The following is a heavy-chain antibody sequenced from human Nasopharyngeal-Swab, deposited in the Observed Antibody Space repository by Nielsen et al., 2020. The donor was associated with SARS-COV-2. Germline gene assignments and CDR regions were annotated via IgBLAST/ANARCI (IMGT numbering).Heavy chain of an antibody. J-gene: IGHJ4*02. CDR2: INSDGSST. V-gene: IGHV3-74*01. Sequence: WIRQPPGKGLVWVSRINSDGSSTSYADSVKGRFTISRDNAKNTLYLQMNSLRAEDTAVYYCARDNSGYDTYFDYWGQGTRSPSPQ. D-gene: IGHD5-12*01. CDR3: ARDNSGYDTYFDY.